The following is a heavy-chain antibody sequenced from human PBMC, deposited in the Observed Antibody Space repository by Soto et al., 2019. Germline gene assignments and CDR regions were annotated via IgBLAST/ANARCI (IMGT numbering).Heavy chain of an antibody. CDR1: GFIFDDYA. J-gene: IGHJ6*03. CDR2: ISWNSVSI. Sequence: EVQLVESGGGLVQPGRSLRLSCAASGFIFDDYAMHWVRQAPGKGLEWVSGISWNSVSIGYADSVKGRFTISRDNAKNSLYLQMNSLRAEDTALYYCAKDNTGTITYYYMDVWGKGTTVTVSS. D-gene: IGHD1-1*01. CDR3: AKDNTGTITYYYMDV. V-gene: IGHV3-9*01.